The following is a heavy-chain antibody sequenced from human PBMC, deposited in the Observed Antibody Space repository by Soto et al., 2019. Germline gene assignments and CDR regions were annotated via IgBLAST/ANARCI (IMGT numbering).Heavy chain of an antibody. Sequence: VGSVKVSFKASGYSFTRLDINRVRQPAGQGLEGMGWMQPSTGRTGYAQKFQGRVTMTRDTSRNTAYMELTTLTADDTAFYYCERGVSAEVDYWGQGTLVTVSS. CDR2: MQPSTGRT. CDR3: ERGVSAEVDY. CDR1: GYSFTRLD. D-gene: IGHD6-19*01. V-gene: IGHV1-8*01. J-gene: IGHJ4*02.